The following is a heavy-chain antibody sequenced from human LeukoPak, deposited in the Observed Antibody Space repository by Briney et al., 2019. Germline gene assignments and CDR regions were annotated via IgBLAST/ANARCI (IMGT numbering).Heavy chain of an antibody. D-gene: IGHD3-10*01. V-gene: IGHV3-9*03. J-gene: IGHJ3*02. CDR1: GFTFDDYA. CDR2: ISWNSGSI. Sequence: GGSLRLSCAASGFTFDDYAMHWVRQAPGKGLEWVSGISWNSGSIAYADSVKGRFTISRDNAKNSLYLQMNSLRAEDMALYYCAKDYGSGSSNDAFDIWGQGTMVTVSS. CDR3: AKDYGSGSSNDAFDI.